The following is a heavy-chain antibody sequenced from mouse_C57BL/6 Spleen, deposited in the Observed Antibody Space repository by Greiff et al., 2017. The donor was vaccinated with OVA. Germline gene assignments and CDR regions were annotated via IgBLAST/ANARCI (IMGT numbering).Heavy chain of an antibody. CDR1: GYTFTSYW. J-gene: IGHJ1*03. D-gene: IGHD2-4*01. CDR3: ARLGYYDYDGTADVLWYFDV. CDR2: IDPNRGGT. V-gene: IGHV1-72*01. Sequence: VKLQESGAELVKPGASVKLSCKASGYTFTSYWMHWVKQRPGRGLEWIGRIDPNRGGTTYPAQFTSPATLTVDKPSSTAYMQLSSLTSEDSAVYYCARLGYYDYDGTADVLWYFDVWGTGTTVTVSS.